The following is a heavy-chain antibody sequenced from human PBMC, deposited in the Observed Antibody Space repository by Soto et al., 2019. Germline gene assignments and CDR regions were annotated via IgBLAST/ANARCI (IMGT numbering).Heavy chain of an antibody. J-gene: IGHJ6*02. Sequence: EVQLLESGGGLVQPGGSLRLSCVASGFTFSTYDMRWVRQAPGKGLEWVSSVSGSGASTNYADSVKGRFTISRDNTKDTEYVQMNDLRAEDTAVYYCVKPKYRSSYQYYYGMYVWGQGTT. D-gene: IGHD6-6*01. CDR3: VKPKYRSSYQYYYGMYV. CDR1: GFTFSTYD. V-gene: IGHV3-23*01. CDR2: VSGSGAST.